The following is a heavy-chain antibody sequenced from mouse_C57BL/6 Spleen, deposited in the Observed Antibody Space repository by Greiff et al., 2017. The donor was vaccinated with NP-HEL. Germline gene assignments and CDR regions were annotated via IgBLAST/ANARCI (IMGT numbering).Heavy chain of an antibody. V-gene: IGHV1-15*01. CDR1: GYTFTDYE. D-gene: IGHD1-1*01. CDR2: IDPETGGT. J-gene: IGHJ2*01. Sequence: VQLQQSGAELVRPGASVTLSCKASGYTFTDYEMHWVKQTPVHGLEWIGAIDPETGGTAYNQKFKGKATLTADKSSSTAYMELRSLTSEDSAVYYCTLLRYFDYWGQGTTLTVSS. CDR3: TLLRYFDY.